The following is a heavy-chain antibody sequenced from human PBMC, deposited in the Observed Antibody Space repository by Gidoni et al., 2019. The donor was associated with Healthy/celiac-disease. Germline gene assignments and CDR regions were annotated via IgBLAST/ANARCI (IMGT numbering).Heavy chain of an antibody. CDR1: GFTFSEYY. CDR2: ISSSSSYT. D-gene: IGHD2-21*02. V-gene: IGHV3-11*06. CDR3: ARVVTSAYYYYYYMDV. J-gene: IGHJ6*03. Sequence: QVQLVESGGGLVKPGGSLRLSCAASGFTFSEYYMSWIRQAPGKGLEWVSYISSSSSYTNYADSVKGRFTISRDNAKNSLYLQMNSLRAEDTAVYYCARVVTSAYYYYYYMDVWGKGTTVTVSS.